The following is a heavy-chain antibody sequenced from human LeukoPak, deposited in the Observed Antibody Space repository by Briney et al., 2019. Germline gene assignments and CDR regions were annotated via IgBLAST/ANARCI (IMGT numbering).Heavy chain of an antibody. V-gene: IGHV3-48*03. D-gene: IGHD3-16*01. Sequence: GGSLRLSCAASGFTLSSYEINWVRQAPGKGLEWVAYISIRGTTRYYADSVKGRFAISRDSAKNSLFLQMNSLRAEDTAVYYCARDVGPHYVGYWGQGTLVTVSS. CDR3: ARDVGPHYVGY. CDR2: ISIRGTTR. J-gene: IGHJ4*02. CDR1: GFTLSSYE.